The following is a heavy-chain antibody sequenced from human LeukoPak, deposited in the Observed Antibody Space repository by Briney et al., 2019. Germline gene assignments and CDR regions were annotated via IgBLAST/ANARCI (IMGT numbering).Heavy chain of an antibody. CDR1: GYTFTGYY. Sequence: GASVKVSCKASGYTFTGYYMHWVRQAPGQGLEWMGWINPNSGGTNYAQKFQGRVTMTRDTSVSTAYMELNRLRSDDTGVYYCARDTTMITYWFDPWGQGTLVTVSP. J-gene: IGHJ5*02. CDR2: INPNSGGT. CDR3: ARDTTMITYWFDP. V-gene: IGHV1-2*02. D-gene: IGHD5-18*01.